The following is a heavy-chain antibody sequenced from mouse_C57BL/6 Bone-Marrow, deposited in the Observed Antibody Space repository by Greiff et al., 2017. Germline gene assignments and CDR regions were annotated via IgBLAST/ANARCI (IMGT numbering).Heavy chain of an antibody. J-gene: IGHJ4*01. V-gene: IGHV1-26*01. D-gene: IGHD1-1*01. CDR3: ARSGVITTNAMDY. CDR2: INPNNGGT. Sequence: VQLQQSGPELVKPGASVKISCKASGYTFTDYYMNWVKQSHGKSLEWIGDINPNNGGTSYNQKFKGKATLTVDKSSSTAYMELRSLTSEDSAVYDCARSGVITTNAMDYWGQGTSVTVSA. CDR1: GYTFTDYY.